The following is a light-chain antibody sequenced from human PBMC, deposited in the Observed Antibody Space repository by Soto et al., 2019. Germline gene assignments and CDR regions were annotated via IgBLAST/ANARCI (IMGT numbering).Light chain of an antibody. CDR2: QDD. CDR3: QVWDSSSDHFV. V-gene: IGLV3-1*01. Sequence: SYELTQPPSVSVSPGQTASITCSGVKLGQKYACWFQQKAGQSPVLVIYQDDKRPSGIPERFSGSKYGNTATLTISWVEAGDEADYYCQVWDSSSDHFVFGTGTKVTVL. J-gene: IGLJ1*01. CDR1: KLGQKY.